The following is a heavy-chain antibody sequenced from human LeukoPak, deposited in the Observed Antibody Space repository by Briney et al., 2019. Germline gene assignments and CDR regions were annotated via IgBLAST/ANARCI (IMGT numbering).Heavy chain of an antibody. J-gene: IGHJ4*02. Sequence: GGSLRLSCAASGFIFSDYYMTWIRQAPGKGLEWISYITTNGASTYYADSVKGRFTISRDNSKNTLYLQMNSLRAEDTAVYYCARDRGYCSGGSCYSYYFDYWGQGTLVTVSS. CDR1: GFIFSDYY. D-gene: IGHD2-15*01. CDR3: ARDRGYCSGGSCYSYYFDY. CDR2: ITTNGAST. V-gene: IGHV3-11*04.